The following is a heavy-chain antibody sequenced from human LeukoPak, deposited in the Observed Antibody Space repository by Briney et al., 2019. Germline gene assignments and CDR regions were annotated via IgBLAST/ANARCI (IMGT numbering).Heavy chain of an antibody. Sequence: SQTLSLTCAVSGGSISSGGYSWSWIRQPPGKDLEWIGYIYHSGSTYYNPSLKGRVTISVDRSKNQFSLKLSSVTAADTAVYYCARGISYYDSSGYYNNWFDPWGQGTLVTVSS. CDR3: ARGISYYDSSGYYNNWFDP. CDR1: GGSISSGGYS. J-gene: IGHJ5*02. CDR2: IYHSGST. V-gene: IGHV4-30-2*01. D-gene: IGHD3-22*01.